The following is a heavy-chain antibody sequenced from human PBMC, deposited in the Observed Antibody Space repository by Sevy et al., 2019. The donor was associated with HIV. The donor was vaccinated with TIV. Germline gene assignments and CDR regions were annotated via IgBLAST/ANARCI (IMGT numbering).Heavy chain of an antibody. J-gene: IGHJ5*02. CDR3: AGQTSGWYDWFDP. Sequence: ASVKVSCKASGYTFIGYYIHWLRQAPGQGLEWIGRINPSSGGTKYTPKFQGRVTVTTDMSVSTAYMELIGLRSDDTAMYYCAGQTSGWYDWFDPWGQGTLVTVSS. V-gene: IGHV1-2*06. D-gene: IGHD6-19*01. CDR1: GYTFIGYY. CDR2: INPSSGGT.